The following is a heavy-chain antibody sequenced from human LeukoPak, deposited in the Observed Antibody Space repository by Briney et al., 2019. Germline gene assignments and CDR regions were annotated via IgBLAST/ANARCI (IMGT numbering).Heavy chain of an antibody. V-gene: IGHV4-39*01. CDR2: IYYSGST. D-gene: IGHD3-22*01. Sequence: PSETLSLTCAVYGGSFSGYYWGWIRQPPGKGLEWIGSIYYSGSTYYNPSLKSRVTISVDTSKNQFSLKLSSVTAADTAVYYCARQLAYYYDSTPGFYFDYWGQGTLVTVSS. J-gene: IGHJ4*02. CDR1: GGSFSGYY. CDR3: ARQLAYYYDSTPGFYFDY.